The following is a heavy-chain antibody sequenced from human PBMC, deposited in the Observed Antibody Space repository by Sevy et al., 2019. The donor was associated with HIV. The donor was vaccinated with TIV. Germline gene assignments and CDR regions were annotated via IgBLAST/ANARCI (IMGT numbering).Heavy chain of an antibody. J-gene: IGHJ6*02. CDR1: GISVSSNY. V-gene: IGHV3-53*01. CDR2: IYSGGST. Sequence: GGSLRLSCAASGISVSSNYMSWVRQAPGKGLEWVSVIYSGGSTYYADSVKGRFTISRDNSKNTLYLQMNSLRAEDTAVYYCARGFYYYGMDVWGQGTTVTVSS. CDR3: ARGFYYYGMDV.